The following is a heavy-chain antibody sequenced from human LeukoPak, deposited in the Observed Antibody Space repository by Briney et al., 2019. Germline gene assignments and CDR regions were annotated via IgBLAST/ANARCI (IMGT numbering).Heavy chain of an antibody. CDR2: IYYSGST. Sequence: SETLSLTCTVSGGSISTYYWSWIRQPPGKGLEWIGYIYYSGSTNYNPSLKSRVTISVDTSKNQFSLKLSSVTAADTAVYYCARPYYCSSWPDAFDIWGQGTMVTVSS. J-gene: IGHJ3*02. D-gene: IGHD6-13*01. CDR1: GGSISTYY. V-gene: IGHV4-59*01. CDR3: ARPYYCSSWPDAFDI.